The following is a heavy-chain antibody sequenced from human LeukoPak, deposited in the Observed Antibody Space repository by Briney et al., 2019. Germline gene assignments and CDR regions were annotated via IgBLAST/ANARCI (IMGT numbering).Heavy chain of an antibody. CDR1: GFTFSSYA. V-gene: IGHV3-30-3*01. Sequence: PGRSLRLSCAASGFTFSSYAMHWVRQAPGKGLEWVAVISYDGSNKYYADSVKGRFTLSRDNSKNTLYLQMNSLRAEDTAVYYCARGPGAPGVDYWGQGTLVSVSS. D-gene: IGHD1-26*01. CDR3: ARGPGAPGVDY. CDR2: ISYDGSNK. J-gene: IGHJ4*02.